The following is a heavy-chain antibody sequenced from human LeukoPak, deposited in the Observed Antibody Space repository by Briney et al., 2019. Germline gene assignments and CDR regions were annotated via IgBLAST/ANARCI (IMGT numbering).Heavy chain of an antibody. Sequence: PGGSLRLSCAASGFTFSSYAMHWVRQAPGKGLEWVAVISYDGSNKYYADSVKGRFTISRDNSKNTLYLQMNSLRAEDTAVYYCARDLHDDYGDLRNFDYWGQGTLVTVSS. J-gene: IGHJ4*02. V-gene: IGHV3-30-3*01. CDR2: ISYDGSNK. D-gene: IGHD4-17*01. CDR1: GFTFSSYA. CDR3: ARDLHDDYGDLRNFDY.